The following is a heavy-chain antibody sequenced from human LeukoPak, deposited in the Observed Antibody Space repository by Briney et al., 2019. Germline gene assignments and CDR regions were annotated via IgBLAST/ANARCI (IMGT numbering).Heavy chain of an antibody. CDR1: GGSFSGYY. CDR3: ARVFDGDSPFDY. V-gene: IGHV4-34*01. D-gene: IGHD4-17*01. J-gene: IGHJ4*02. CDR2: INHSGST. Sequence: SETLSLTCAVYGGSFSGYYWSWIRQPPGKGLEWIGEINHSGSTNYNPSLKSRVTISVDTSKNQFSLKLSSVTAADTAVYYCARVFDGDSPFDYWGQGTLVTVSS.